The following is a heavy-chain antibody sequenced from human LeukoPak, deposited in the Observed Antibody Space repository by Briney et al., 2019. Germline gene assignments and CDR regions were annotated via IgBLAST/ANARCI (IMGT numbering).Heavy chain of an antibody. Sequence: GGSLRLSCAASGFTFSSYWMHWVRQAPGKGLVWVSRINSDGSSTSYADSVKGRFTISRDNAKNTLYLQMNSLRAEDTAAYYCVPLGYCSSTSCSPDYWGQGTLVTVSS. D-gene: IGHD2-2*01. CDR3: VPLGYCSSTSCSPDY. J-gene: IGHJ4*02. CDR1: GFTFSSYW. CDR2: INSDGSST. V-gene: IGHV3-74*01.